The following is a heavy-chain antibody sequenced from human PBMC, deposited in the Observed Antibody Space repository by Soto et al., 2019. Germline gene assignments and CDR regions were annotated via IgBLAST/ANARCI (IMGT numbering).Heavy chain of an antibody. V-gene: IGHV1-69*13. CDR2: IIPIFGTA. D-gene: IGHD3-22*01. CDR1: GGTFSSYA. CDR3: ARSMIVVVIGAFDI. Sequence: SVKVSCKASGGTFSSYAISWVRQAPGQGLEWMGGIIPIFGTANYAQKFQGRVTITADESTSTAYMELSSLRSEDTAVYYCARSMIVVVIGAFDIWGQGTMVTVSS. J-gene: IGHJ3*02.